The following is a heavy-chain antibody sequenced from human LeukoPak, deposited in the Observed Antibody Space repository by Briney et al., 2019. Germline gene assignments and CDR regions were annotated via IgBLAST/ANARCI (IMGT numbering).Heavy chain of an antibody. CDR3: ARGREHIVVVTAIAGSGYYFDY. CDR2: IYNSGST. D-gene: IGHD2-21*02. V-gene: IGHV4-59*12. Sequence: SETLSLTCTVSGGSISSYYWSWIRQPPGKGLEWIGYIYNSGSTNYNPSLKSRVTISVDTSKNQFSLKLSSVTAADTAVYYCARGREHIVVVTAIAGSGYYFDYWGQGTLVTVSS. CDR1: GGSISSYY. J-gene: IGHJ4*02.